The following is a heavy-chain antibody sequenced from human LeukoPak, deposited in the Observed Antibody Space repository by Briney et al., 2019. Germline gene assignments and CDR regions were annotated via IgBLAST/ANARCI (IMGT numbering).Heavy chain of an antibody. J-gene: IGHJ5*02. CDR1: GGSFSGYY. D-gene: IGHD6-13*01. Sequence: SETLSLTCAVYGGSFSGYYWSWIRQPPGKGLEWIGESNHSGSTNYNPSLKSRVTISVDTSKNQFSLKLSSVTAADTAVYYCARGTGYSSSWYWFDPWGQGTLVTVSS. CDR3: ARGTGYSSSWYWFDP. V-gene: IGHV4-34*01. CDR2: SNHSGST.